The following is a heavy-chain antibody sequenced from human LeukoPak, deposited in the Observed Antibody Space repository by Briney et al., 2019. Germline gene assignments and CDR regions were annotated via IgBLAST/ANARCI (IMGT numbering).Heavy chain of an antibody. Sequence: ASVKVPCKASGYTFTRYAIHWVRQAPGQRLEWMGWINAGNGYTKYSQKFQGRVTIARDTSATTTYMELSSLRSDDTAVYYCARERESGSYDSSGPYSFDYWGQGTLVTVSS. CDR3: ARERESGSYDSSGPYSFDY. J-gene: IGHJ4*02. D-gene: IGHD3-22*01. CDR1: GYTFTRYA. V-gene: IGHV1-3*01. CDR2: INAGNGYT.